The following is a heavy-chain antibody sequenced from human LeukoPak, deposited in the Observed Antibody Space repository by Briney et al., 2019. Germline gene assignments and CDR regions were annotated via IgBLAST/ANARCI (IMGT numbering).Heavy chain of an antibody. CDR2: ISYDGNNK. CDR1: GFTFSSYG. D-gene: IGHD4-17*01. J-gene: IGHJ4*02. Sequence: GGSLRLSCAASGFTFSSYGMHWVRQAPGKGLEWVAVISYDGNNKYYGGSVKGRFTISRDNSKNTLYLQMNSLRAEDMAVYYCAKVFGDYQYCFDYWGRGTLVTVSS. V-gene: IGHV3-30*18. CDR3: AKVFGDYQYCFDY.